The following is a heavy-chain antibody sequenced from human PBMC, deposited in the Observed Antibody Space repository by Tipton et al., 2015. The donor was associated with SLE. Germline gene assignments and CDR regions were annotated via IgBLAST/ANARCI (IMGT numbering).Heavy chain of an antibody. J-gene: IGHJ4*02. CDR2: IYTGGRT. D-gene: IGHD2-21*02. CDR1: GFTVSSNY. CDR3: ARGDPIHC. V-gene: IGHV3-66*02. Sequence: GSLRLSCAASGFTVSSNYMSWVRQAPGKGLEWVSGIYTGGRTYYADSVKGRFTISRDNSKNTLYLQMNSLRAEDTAVYYCARGDPIHCWGQGTLVTVSS.